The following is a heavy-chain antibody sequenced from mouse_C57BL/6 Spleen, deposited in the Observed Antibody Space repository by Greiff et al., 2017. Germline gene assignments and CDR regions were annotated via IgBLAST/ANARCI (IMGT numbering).Heavy chain of an antibody. Sequence: QVQLQQPGAELVRPGSSVKLSCKASGYTFTSYWMHWVKQRPIQGLEWIGNIDPSDSETHYNQKFKDKATLTVDKSSSTAYMQLSSLTSEDSAVYYCARKDDYGSTSYRGHRTLVTVSA. CDR1: GYTFTSYW. CDR3: ARKDDYGSTSY. CDR2: IDPSDSET. D-gene: IGHD1-1*01. V-gene: IGHV1-52*01. J-gene: IGHJ3*01.